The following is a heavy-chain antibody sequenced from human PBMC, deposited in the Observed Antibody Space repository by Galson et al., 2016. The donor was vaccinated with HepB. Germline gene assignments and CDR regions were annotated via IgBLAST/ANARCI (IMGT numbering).Heavy chain of an antibody. CDR2: MSYDGSHT. V-gene: IGHV3-30*18. D-gene: IGHD2-21*02. Sequence: SLRLSCAASGFTFSSYGMHWVRQAPGKGLEWVAVMSYDGSHTYHAESVKGRFTISRDNSKNTLYLQMNNLRAEDTAVYYCAKESAIPCGGDCAAFDMWGQGTMVSVSS. J-gene: IGHJ3*02. CDR1: GFTFSSYG. CDR3: AKESAIPCGGDCAAFDM.